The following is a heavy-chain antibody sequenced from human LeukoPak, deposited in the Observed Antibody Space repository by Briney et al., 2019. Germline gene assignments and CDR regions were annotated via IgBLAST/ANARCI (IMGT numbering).Heavy chain of an antibody. D-gene: IGHD3-10*01. Sequence: GGSLRLSCAASGFTFSSYAMSWVRQAPGKGLEWVSATRGSGGSTYYADSVKGRFTISRDNSKDTLYLKMNSVRAEDTAVYYCARGSQSMIRGVIPYYAMDVWGQGTTVTVSS. J-gene: IGHJ6*02. CDR3: ARGSQSMIRGVIPYYAMDV. V-gene: IGHV3-23*01. CDR2: TRGSGGST. CDR1: GFTFSSYA.